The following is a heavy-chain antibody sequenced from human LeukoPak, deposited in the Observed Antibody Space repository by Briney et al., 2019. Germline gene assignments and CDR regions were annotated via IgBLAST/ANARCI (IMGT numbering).Heavy chain of an antibody. D-gene: IGHD5-18*01. CDR3: ARGIQLWLFDY. Sequence: PSETLSLTCTVSGGSISSSSYYWGWIRQPPGKGLEWIGSIYYSGSTYYNPSLKSRVTISVDTSKNQFSLKLSSVTAADTAVYYCARGIQLWLFDYWGQGTLVTVSS. CDR2: IYYSGST. V-gene: IGHV4-39*07. CDR1: GGSISSSSYY. J-gene: IGHJ4*02.